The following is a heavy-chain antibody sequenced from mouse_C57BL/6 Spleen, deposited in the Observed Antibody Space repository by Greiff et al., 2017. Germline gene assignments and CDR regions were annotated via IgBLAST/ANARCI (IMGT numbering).Heavy chain of an antibody. CDR2: INPSNGGT. CDR1: GYTFTSYW. D-gene: IGHD1-1*01. CDR3: AREIDYYGSSLGY. Sequence: VQLQQPGTELVKPGASVKLSCKASGYTFTSYWMHWVKQRPGQGLEWIGNINPSNGGTNYNEKFQSKATLTVDKSSSTAYMQLSSLTSEDAAVYYCAREIDYYGSSLGYWGQGTSVTVSS. J-gene: IGHJ4*01. V-gene: IGHV1-53*01.